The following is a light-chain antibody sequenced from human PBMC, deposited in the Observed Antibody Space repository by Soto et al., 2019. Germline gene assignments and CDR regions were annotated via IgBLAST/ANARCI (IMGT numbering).Light chain of an antibody. J-gene: IGKJ1*01. CDR1: QSVSSY. Sequence: EIVLTQSPATLSLSPGERATLSCRASQSVSSYLAWYQQKPGQAPRLLIYDASNWATGIPARFSGSGSGTDFTLTISGLEPEDFAVYYCQQRSNWPPWTFGQGTKVDIK. CDR3: QQRSNWPPWT. V-gene: IGKV3-11*01. CDR2: DAS.